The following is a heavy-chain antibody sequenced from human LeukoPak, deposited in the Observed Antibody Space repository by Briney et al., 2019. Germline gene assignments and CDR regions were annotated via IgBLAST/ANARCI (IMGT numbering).Heavy chain of an antibody. J-gene: IGHJ4*02. D-gene: IGHD2-2*01. V-gene: IGHV3-23*01. CDR3: APQGYCTSTSCVVAY. CDR2: ISDDPGST. CDR1: GFTFSSYV. Sequence: GGSLRLSCAASGFTFSSYVMSWVRQAPGKGLEWVSTISDDPGSTFYADSVKGRFTISRDNSKNTLYLQMNSLRAEDTAVYYCAPQGYCTSTSCVVAYWGQGTLVTVSS.